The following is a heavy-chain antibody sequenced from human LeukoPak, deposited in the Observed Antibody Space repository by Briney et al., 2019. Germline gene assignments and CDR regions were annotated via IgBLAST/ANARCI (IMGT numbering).Heavy chain of an antibody. CDR1: GGIFNNYA. CDR2: IIPVLGLS. D-gene: IGHD1-26*01. Sequence: GASVKVSCKTSGGIFNNYAVAWVRQAPGEGLEWMGRIIPVLGLSNYAQKFQGRVTFTADKSTRTVYMELSSLTSEDTAVYYCARDLAGATPDYWGQGTLVTVSS. J-gene: IGHJ4*02. CDR3: ARDLAGATPDY. V-gene: IGHV1-69*04.